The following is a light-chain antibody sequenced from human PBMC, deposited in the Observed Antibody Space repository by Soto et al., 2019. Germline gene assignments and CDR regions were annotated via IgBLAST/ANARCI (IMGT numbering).Light chain of an antibody. V-gene: IGKV3-15*01. CDR1: QSINRT. CDR2: DAS. J-gene: IGKJ2*01. CDR3: LQYNDWSPRYT. Sequence: EIVLTQSPATLSVSPGERATLSCTASQSINRTLAWYQQNPGQAPTVLIYDASTRATGIPATWSGRGSGTDFTLTISSLQSEDFAVYYCLQYNDWSPRYTFGQGTQLEIK.